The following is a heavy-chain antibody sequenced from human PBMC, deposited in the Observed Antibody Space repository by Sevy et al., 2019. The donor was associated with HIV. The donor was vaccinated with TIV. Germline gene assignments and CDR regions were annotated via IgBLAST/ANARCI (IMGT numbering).Heavy chain of an antibody. Sequence: GGSLRLSCAASGFTFSKYWMSWVRQAPGKGLEWVANIKPDGSDKYYVGSLKGRFTIYRDNAKNSLYLEMNNLRAKDTAVYYCARVIDYGELGNWFDPWGQGTLVTVSS. CDR3: ARVIDYGELGNWFDP. V-gene: IGHV3-7*01. CDR2: IKPDGSDK. J-gene: IGHJ5*02. D-gene: IGHD4-17*01. CDR1: GFTFSKYW.